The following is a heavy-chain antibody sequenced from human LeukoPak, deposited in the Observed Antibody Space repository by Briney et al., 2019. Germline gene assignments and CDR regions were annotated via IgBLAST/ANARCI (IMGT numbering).Heavy chain of an antibody. CDR1: RFTFNSYA. V-gene: IGHV3-23*01. J-gene: IGHJ6*02. D-gene: IGHD4-11*01. CDR3: GTSPVTPDYYYYGMDV. Sequence: PGGSLRLSCAASRFTFNSYAMSWVRQAPGKGLEWVSVIGGSNGITFYVGSVKGRFTISRDNSKDTLYLQMNSLRAEDTAVYYCGTSPVTPDYYYYGMDVWGQGTTVTVSS. CDR2: IGGSNGIT.